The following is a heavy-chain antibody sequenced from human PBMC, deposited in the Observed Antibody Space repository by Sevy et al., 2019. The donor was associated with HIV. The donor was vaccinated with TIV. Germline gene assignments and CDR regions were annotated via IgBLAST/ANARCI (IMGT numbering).Heavy chain of an antibody. CDR2: IKTKNEGGTI. V-gene: IGHV3-15*01. CDR3: TTDPITRFGVVISEAGPDY. Sequence: GSLRLSCAASGFTFSNAWMSWVRQAPGKGLEWVGRIKTKNEGGTIDYAAPVKGRFTISRDDSKNTLSLQMNSLKTEDTAVYYCTTDPITRFGVVISEAGPDYWGQGTLVTVSS. J-gene: IGHJ4*02. D-gene: IGHD3-3*01. CDR1: GFTFSNAW.